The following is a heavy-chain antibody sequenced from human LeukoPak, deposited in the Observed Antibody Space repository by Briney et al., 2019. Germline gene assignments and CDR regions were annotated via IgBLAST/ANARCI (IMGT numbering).Heavy chain of an antibody. V-gene: IGHV1-2*02. CDR2: INPSSGGT. CDR3: ARRSYNYPHYDN. Sequence: ASVRVSCKASGYSFNDYYMHWVRQAPGQGLEWMGWINPSSGGTNFAQKFQGRVTMTRDTSIRTTYMELSRLRSDDTAVYYCARRSYNYPHYDNWGQGTLVTVSS. J-gene: IGHJ4*02. CDR1: GYSFNDYY. D-gene: IGHD5-24*01.